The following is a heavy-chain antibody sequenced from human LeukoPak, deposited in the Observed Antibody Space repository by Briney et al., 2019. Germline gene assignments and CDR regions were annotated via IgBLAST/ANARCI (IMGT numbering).Heavy chain of an antibody. J-gene: IGHJ4*02. V-gene: IGHV5-51*01. CDR2: IYPGDSDT. D-gene: IGHD6-13*01. CDR3: AKRSIAATNTYYFDY. Sequence: GESLKISCQGSGYSFTSYWIAWVRPMPGKGLEWMGIIYPGDSDTRYSPSFQGQVTISADKSISTAYLQWSSLKASDTAMYYCAKRSIAATNTYYFDYWGQGTLVTVSS. CDR1: GYSFTSYW.